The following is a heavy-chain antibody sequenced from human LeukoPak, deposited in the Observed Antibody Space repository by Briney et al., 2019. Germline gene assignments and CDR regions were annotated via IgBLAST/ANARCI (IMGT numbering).Heavy chain of an antibody. J-gene: IGHJ6*02. Sequence: GGSLRLSCAVSGFTFSSYAMSWVRQAPGKGLEWVAAISGSSSTTFYADSVKGRFTISRDNSMDTLFLQMNSLRAEDTALYYCAKGMDWVVVPAALDVSGQGTTVTVSS. CDR3: AKGMDWVVVPAALDV. CDR1: GFTFSSYA. V-gene: IGHV3-23*01. CDR2: ISGSSSTT. D-gene: IGHD2-2*01.